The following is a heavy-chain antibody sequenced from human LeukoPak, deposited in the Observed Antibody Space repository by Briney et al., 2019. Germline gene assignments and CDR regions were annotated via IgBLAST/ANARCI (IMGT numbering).Heavy chain of an antibody. CDR2: IYYSGST. CDR3: ARHFGSAFHYFDY. CDR1: GGSISSYY. J-gene: IGHJ4*02. D-gene: IGHD1-26*01. Sequence: SETPSLTCTVSGGSISSYYWSWIRQPPGKGLEWIGYIYYSGSTNYNPSLKSRVTISVDRSKNQFSLKLSSVTAADTAVYYCARHFGSAFHYFDYWGQGTLVTVSS. V-gene: IGHV4-59*08.